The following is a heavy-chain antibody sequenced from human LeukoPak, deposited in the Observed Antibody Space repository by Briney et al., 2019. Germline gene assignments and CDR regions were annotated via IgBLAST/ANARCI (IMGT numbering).Heavy chain of an antibody. CDR1: GGSFSGYY. D-gene: IGHD3-9*01. J-gene: IGHJ6*03. CDR3: ARGGDILTGYDWRRYYYYMDV. Sequence: SETLSLTCAVYGGSFSGYYWSWIRQPPGKGLEWIGEINHSGSTNYNPSLKSRVTISVDTSKNQFSLKLSSVTAADTAVYYCARGGDILTGYDWRRYYYYMDVWGTGTTVTVSS. V-gene: IGHV4-34*01. CDR2: INHSGST.